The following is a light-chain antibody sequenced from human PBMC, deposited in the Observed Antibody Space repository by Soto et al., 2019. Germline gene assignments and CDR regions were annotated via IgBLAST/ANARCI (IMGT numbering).Light chain of an antibody. CDR1: QSFSTW. J-gene: IGKJ1*01. Sequence: DIQMTQSPSTMSASVGDTVTITSRASQSFSTWLAWYQQKPGRAPKLLIYKASTLESGVPARFSGSGSGTEFTLTISSLQPDEFATYYCQQYNSYSWTFGQGTKVDIK. CDR3: QQYNSYSWT. V-gene: IGKV1-5*03. CDR2: KAS.